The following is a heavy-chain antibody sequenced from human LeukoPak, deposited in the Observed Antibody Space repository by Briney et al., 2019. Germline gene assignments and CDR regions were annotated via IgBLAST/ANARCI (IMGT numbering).Heavy chain of an antibody. Sequence: GGSLRLSCAASGFTVSSNYMSWVRQAPGKGLEGVSVIYSGGSTYYADSVKGRFTISRDNSKNTLYLQMNSLRAEDTAVYYCARERRDSSGWYTAYWGQGTLVTVSS. CDR1: GFTVSSNY. D-gene: IGHD6-19*01. CDR3: ARERRDSSGWYTAY. CDR2: IYSGGST. V-gene: IGHV3-66*01. J-gene: IGHJ4*02.